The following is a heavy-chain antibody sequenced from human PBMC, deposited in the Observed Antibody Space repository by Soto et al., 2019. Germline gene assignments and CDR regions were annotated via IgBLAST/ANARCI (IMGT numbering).Heavy chain of an antibody. J-gene: IGHJ6*02. CDR1: GFTSSSYA. V-gene: IGHV3-30-3*01. CDR3: ARVSAAGVYYYYYGMDV. CDR2: ISHDGSNK. Sequence: PGGSLRLSCAASGFTSSSYAMHWVRQAPGKGLEWVAVISHDGSNKYYADSVKGRFTISRDNSKNTLYLQMNSLRAEDTAVYYCARVSAAGVYYYYYGMDVWGQGTTVTVSS. D-gene: IGHD6-13*01.